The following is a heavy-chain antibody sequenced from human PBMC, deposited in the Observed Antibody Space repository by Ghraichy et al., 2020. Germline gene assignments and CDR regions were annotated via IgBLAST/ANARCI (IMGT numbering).Heavy chain of an antibody. J-gene: IGHJ6*02. CDR3: ARYCSSTSCYVSGYYGMDV. V-gene: IGHV3-48*02. CDR1: GFTFSSYS. CDR2: ISSSSSTI. Sequence: GGSLRLSCAASGFTFSSYSMNWVRQAPGKGLEWVSYISSSSSTIYYADSVKGRFTISRDNAKNSLYLQMNSLRDEDTAVYYCARYCSSTSCYVSGYYGMDVWGQGTTVTVSS. D-gene: IGHD2-2*01.